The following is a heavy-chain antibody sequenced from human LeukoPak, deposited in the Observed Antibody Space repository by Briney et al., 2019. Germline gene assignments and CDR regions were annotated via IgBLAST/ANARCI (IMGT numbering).Heavy chain of an antibody. CDR1: GGSISSYY. V-gene: IGHV4-59*01. J-gene: IGHJ3*02. Sequence: SETLSLTCTVSGGSISSYYWSWIRQPPGKGLEWIGYSYYSGSTNYNPSLKSRVTISVDTSKNQFSLKLSSVTAADTAVYYCATVLFSEAFDIWGQGTMVTVSS. CDR3: ATVLFSEAFDI. D-gene: IGHD2/OR15-2a*01. CDR2: SYYSGST.